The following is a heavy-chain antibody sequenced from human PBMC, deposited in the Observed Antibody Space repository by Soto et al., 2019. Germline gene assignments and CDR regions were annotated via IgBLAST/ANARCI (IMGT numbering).Heavy chain of an antibody. CDR1: GYSISSSNW. D-gene: IGHD1-26*01. CDR2: IYYSGST. J-gene: IGHJ4*02. Sequence: SETLSVTCAVSGYSISSSNWWGWIRQPRGKGREWIGYIYYSGSTYYNPSLKSRVTMSVDTSRDQFPLKLSSVTAVDTAVYDGARLSGNYHFDNWGQGTLVTVSS. V-gene: IGHV4-28*01. CDR3: ARLSGNYHFDN.